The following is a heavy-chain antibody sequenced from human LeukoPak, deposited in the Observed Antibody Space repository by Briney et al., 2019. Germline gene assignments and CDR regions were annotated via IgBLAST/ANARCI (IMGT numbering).Heavy chain of an antibody. V-gene: IGHV1-8*03. D-gene: IGHD6-6*01. CDR3: ASSREYSSSSFDY. J-gene: IGHJ4*02. CDR2: MNPNSGNT. Sequence: ASVKVSCKASGYTFTSYDINWVRQATGQGLEWMGWMNPNSGNTGYAQKFQGRVTITRNTSISTAYMELSSLRSEDTAVYYCASSREYSSSSFDYWGQGTLVTVSS. CDR1: GYTFTSYD.